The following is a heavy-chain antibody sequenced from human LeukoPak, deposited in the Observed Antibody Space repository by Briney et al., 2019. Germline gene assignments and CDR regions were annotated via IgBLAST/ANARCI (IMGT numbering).Heavy chain of an antibody. CDR1: GGSISSSSYY. V-gene: IGHV4-39*07. CDR3: ASPGGSLNWFDP. CDR2: IYYSGST. J-gene: IGHJ5*02. Sequence: SGTLSLTCTVSGGSISSSSYYWGWIRQPPGKGLEWIGSIYYSGSTYYNPSLKSRVTISLDTSKNQFSLKLSSVTAADTAVYYCASPGGSLNWFDPWGQGTLVTVSS. D-gene: IGHD2-15*01.